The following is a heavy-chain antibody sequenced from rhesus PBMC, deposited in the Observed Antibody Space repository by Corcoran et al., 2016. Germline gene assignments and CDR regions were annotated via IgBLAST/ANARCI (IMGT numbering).Heavy chain of an antibody. D-gene: IGHD6-37*01. V-gene: IGHV1-111*02. CDR3: ATRGGWTYFDY. CDR2: IDPEDGET. CDR1: GYTFTDYY. J-gene: IGHJ4*01. Sequence: EVQLVQSGAEMKKPGASVKISCKASGYTFTDYYLHWVRQAPGKGLEWMERIDPEDGETIHAQKFQDRVTITADTSTDTAYMELSSLRSEDTAVYYCATRGGWTYFDYWGQGVLVTVSS.